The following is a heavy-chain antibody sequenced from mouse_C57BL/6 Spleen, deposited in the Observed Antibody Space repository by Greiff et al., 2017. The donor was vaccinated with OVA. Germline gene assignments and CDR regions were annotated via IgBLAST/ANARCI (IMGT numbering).Heavy chain of an antibody. Sequence: VQLQQSGAELVRPGASVTLSCKASGYTFTDYEMHWVKQTPVHGLEWIGAIDPETGGTAYNQKFKGKAILTADKSSSTAYMELRSLTSEDSAVYYCTRSGGRHDAMDDWGQGTSVTVSS. J-gene: IGHJ4*01. D-gene: IGHD3-2*02. CDR2: IDPETGGT. CDR3: TRSGGRHDAMDD. CDR1: GYTFTDYE. V-gene: IGHV1-15*01.